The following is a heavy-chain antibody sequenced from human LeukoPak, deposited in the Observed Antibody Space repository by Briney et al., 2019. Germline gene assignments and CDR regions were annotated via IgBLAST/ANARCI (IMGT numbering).Heavy chain of an antibody. CDR2: FDPEDGET. Sequence: GASVKVSCKVSGYTLTELSMHWVRQAPGKGLEWMGGFDPEDGETIYAQKFQGRVTMTEDTSTDTAYMELSSLRSEDTAVYYCATELVATIHDQTGPFIWGQGTLVTVSS. D-gene: IGHD5-12*01. CDR1: GYTLTELS. J-gene: IGHJ4*02. V-gene: IGHV1-24*01. CDR3: ATELVATIHDQTGPFI.